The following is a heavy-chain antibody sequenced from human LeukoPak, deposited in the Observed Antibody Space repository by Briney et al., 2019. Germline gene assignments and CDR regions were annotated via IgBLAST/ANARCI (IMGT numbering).Heavy chain of an antibody. V-gene: IGHV3-23*01. D-gene: IGHD3-10*01. CDR1: GFTFVNYV. Sequence: GGSLRLSCAASGFTFVNYVMTWVRQAPGKGLEWVSSISGSDGTTFYADSVKGRFTISRDNSKNTLYLQMNSLRVEDTAVYYCVRDVQTYGPAWAFDIWGQGTLVTVSS. CDR2: ISGSDGTT. CDR3: VRDVQTYGPAWAFDI. J-gene: IGHJ3*02.